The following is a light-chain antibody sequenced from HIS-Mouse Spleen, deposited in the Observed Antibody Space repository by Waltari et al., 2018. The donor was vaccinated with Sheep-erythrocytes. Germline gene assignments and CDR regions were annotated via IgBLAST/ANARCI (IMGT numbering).Light chain of an antibody. CDR3: QVWDSSSDHYV. V-gene: IGLV3-1*01. CDR1: NLGDKY. CDR2: QDS. J-gene: IGLJ1*01. Sequence: SYELTQPPSVSVSPGQTASITCSGDNLGDKYACWYQQKPGQSPVLVIYQDSTRPSGIPGRCSGSNSVNTATLTISGTQAMDEADYYCQVWDSSSDHYVFGTGTKVTVL.